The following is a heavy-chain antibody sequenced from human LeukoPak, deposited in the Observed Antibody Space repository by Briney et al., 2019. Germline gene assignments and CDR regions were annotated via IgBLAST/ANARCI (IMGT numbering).Heavy chain of an antibody. D-gene: IGHD3-3*01. CDR1: AGSFSNHY. J-gene: IGHJ6*03. Sequence: SETLSLTCTVSAGSFSNHYWSWIRQTPGKGLEWVGYTYNGGSTSYNPSLKGRVTISIDTSNQFSLKLSSVTAADTAVYYCARCRSVQDVWSFGPCYYHYYMDVWGKGTTVSVSS. V-gene: IGHV4-59*11. CDR3: ARCRSVQDVWSFGPCYYHYYMDV. CDR2: TYNGGST.